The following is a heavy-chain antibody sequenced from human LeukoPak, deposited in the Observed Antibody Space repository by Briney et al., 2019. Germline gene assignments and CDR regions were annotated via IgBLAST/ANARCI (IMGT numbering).Heavy chain of an antibody. Sequence: PSETLSLTCTVSGGSICSYYWSWIRQPPGKGLEWIGYIYYSGSTNYNPSLKSRVTISVDTSKNQFSLKLSSVTAADTAVYYCARGGDILTGYWDWFDPWGQGTLVTVSS. J-gene: IGHJ5*02. CDR1: GGSICSYY. CDR3: ARGGDILTGYWDWFDP. V-gene: IGHV4-59*01. D-gene: IGHD3-9*01. CDR2: IYYSGST.